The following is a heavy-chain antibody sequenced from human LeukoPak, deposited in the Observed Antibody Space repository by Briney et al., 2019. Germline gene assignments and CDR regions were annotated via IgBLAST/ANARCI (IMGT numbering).Heavy chain of an antibody. J-gene: IGHJ4*02. CDR1: GGSISAAN. CDR3: ARREEPALVY. D-gene: IGHD1-26*01. CDR2: IYNTGRT. V-gene: IGHV4-59*08. Sequence: SETLSLTCSETGGSISAANPCWMPQSPGKGLEWIGFIYNTGRTNYNPSLQSRVTMSIDTSKNQFSLKLSSVTAADTAVYYCARREEPALVYPGRRTMVTVSS.